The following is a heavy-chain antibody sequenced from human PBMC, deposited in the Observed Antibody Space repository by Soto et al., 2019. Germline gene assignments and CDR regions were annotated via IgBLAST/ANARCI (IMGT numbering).Heavy chain of an antibody. V-gene: IGHV3-21*01. CDR1: GFTFSSYS. CDR2: ISSSSSYI. D-gene: IGHD5-18*01. CDR3: ATGNYSYGDFDY. Sequence: EVQLVESGGGLVKPGGSLRLSCAASGFTFSSYSMNWVRQAPGKGLEWVSFISSSSSYIYYADSAKGRFTISRDNAKNSLYLQMNSLRAEDTAVYYCATGNYSYGDFDYWGQGTLVTVSS. J-gene: IGHJ4*02.